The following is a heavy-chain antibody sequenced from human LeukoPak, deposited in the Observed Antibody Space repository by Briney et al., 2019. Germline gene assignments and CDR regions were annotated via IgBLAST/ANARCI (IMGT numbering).Heavy chain of an antibody. CDR3: ARHEYSSSSSSVDY. Sequence: PSETLSLTCTVSGGSISSSSYYWGWIRQPPGKGLEWIGSIYYSGSTYYNPSLKSRVTISVDTSKNQFSLKLCSVTAADTAVYYCARHEYSSSSSSVDYWGQGTLVTVSS. V-gene: IGHV4-39*01. CDR2: IYYSGST. CDR1: GGSISSSSYY. J-gene: IGHJ4*02. D-gene: IGHD6-6*01.